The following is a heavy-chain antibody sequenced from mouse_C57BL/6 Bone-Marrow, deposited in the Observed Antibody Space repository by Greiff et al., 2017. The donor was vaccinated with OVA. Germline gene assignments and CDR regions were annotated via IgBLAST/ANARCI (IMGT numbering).Heavy chain of an antibody. CDR2: INPGSGGT. V-gene: IGHV1-54*01. Sequence: QVQLQQSGAELVRPGTSVKVSCKASGYAFTNYLIEWVQQRPGQGLEWIGVINPGSGGTNYNEKFKGKATLTADKSSSTAYMQLSSLTSEDSAVYFCARYGSSYDWGQGTTLTVSS. J-gene: IGHJ2*01. CDR1: GYAFTNYL. CDR3: ARYGSSYD. D-gene: IGHD1-1*01.